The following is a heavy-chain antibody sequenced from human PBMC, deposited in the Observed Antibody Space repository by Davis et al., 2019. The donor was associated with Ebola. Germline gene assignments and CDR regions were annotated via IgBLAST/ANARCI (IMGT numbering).Heavy chain of an antibody. J-gene: IGHJ6*04. CDR1: GFTFSSYA. D-gene: IGHD3-3*01. CDR3: AKSGLSFGVVKYHYGMDV. V-gene: IGHV3-64*01. CDR2: ISSNGGST. Sequence: GGSLRLSCAASGFTFSSYAMHWVRQAPGKGLEYVSAISSNGGSTYYANSVKGRFTISRDNSKNTLYLQMGSLRAEDTAVYYCAKSGLSFGVVKYHYGMDVWGKGTTVTVSS.